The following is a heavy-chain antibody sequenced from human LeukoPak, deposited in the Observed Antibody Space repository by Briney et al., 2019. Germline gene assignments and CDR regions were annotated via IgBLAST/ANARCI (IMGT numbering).Heavy chain of an antibody. CDR3: ARQYYNFFDY. CDR2: IHYSGTT. Sequence: SETLSLTCTVSSGSSSSSSYYWGWIRQPPGKGLEWIGSIHYSGTTYHNPSLKSRVTISVDTSKNQFSLKLSSVTATETAVYYCARQYYNFFDYWGQGTLVTVSS. V-gene: IGHV4-39*01. D-gene: IGHD2/OR15-2a*01. J-gene: IGHJ4*02. CDR1: SGSSSSSSYY.